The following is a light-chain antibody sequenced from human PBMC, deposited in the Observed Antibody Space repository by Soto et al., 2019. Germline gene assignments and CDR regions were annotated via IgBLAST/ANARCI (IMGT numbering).Light chain of an antibody. CDR2: GAS. CDR1: QDVSNSY. CDR3: QQYGSSPLT. J-gene: IGKJ4*01. Sequence: EIVLTQSPGTLSLSPGERASLSCRASQDVSNSYLAWYQQKPGQAPRLLIYGASSRATGIPDRFSGGGYGTDFTLAISRLEPEDFAVYYCQQYGSSPLTFGGGTKVDIK. V-gene: IGKV3-20*01.